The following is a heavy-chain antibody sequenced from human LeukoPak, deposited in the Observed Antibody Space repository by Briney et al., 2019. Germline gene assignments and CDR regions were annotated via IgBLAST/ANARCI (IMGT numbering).Heavy chain of an antibody. D-gene: IGHD6-13*01. J-gene: IGHJ4*02. CDR3: ARGHSSEGMDY. Sequence: GASVKVSCKASGYTFTGQYMHWVRQAPGQGLEWMGWINPNTGGTNSAQKFQGRVTMTRDTSINTAYMELSSLRSEDTAVYYCARGHSSEGMDYWGQGTLVTVSS. V-gene: IGHV1-2*02. CDR2: INPNTGGT. CDR1: GYTFTGQY.